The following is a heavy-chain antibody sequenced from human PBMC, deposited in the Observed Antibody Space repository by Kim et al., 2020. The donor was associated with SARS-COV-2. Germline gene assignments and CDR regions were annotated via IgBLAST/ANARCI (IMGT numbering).Heavy chain of an antibody. CDR1: GFTISSCW. J-gene: IGHJ4*01. CDR2: IKQDGSER. V-gene: IGHV3-7*01. D-gene: IGHD3-10*01. CDR3: SRTYGSGSYLFFFDF. Sequence: GGSLRLSCAVSGFTISSCWISWVRQAPQKGLEWVANIKQDGSERYYVDSVKGRFTISRDNAKNSLFLQMNSLRAADTTVYYCSRTYGSGSYLFFFDFWC.